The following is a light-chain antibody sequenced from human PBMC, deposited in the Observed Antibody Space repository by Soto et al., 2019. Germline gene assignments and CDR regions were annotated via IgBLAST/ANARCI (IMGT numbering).Light chain of an antibody. CDR2: EAS. CDR3: QQYGSSLYT. Sequence: EVVLTQSPGTLSLSPGERATLSCRASQRVSSSYLAWYQQKPGQAPRLLIYEASSKATGIPDRFSGSGSGADFTLTISRLEPEDFAVYYCQQYGSSLYTFGQGTNLEIK. J-gene: IGKJ2*01. V-gene: IGKV3-20*01. CDR1: QRVSSSY.